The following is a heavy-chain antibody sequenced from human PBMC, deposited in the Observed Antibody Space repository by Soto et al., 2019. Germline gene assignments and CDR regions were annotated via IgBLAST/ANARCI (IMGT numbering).Heavy chain of an antibody. CDR3: AGGMAGMDV. CDR1: GLSFNIYW. CDR2: INSDGSHT. V-gene: IGHV3-74*01. Sequence: DVQLVESGGGVVQPGGSLRLSCAASGLSFNIYWMHWVRQDPGKGLVWLARINSDGSHTIYVDSVQGRFTISRDNAKNTVFLKMESLRDEDTGVYYCAGGMAGMDVWGQGTTVTVSS. J-gene: IGHJ6*02.